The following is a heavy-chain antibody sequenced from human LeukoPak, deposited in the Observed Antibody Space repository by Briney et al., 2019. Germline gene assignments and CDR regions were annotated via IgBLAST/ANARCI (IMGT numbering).Heavy chain of an antibody. CDR1: GYSFTSYW. V-gene: IGHV5-51*01. D-gene: IGHD3-22*01. J-gene: IGHJ4*02. Sequence: ESLKISCKGSGYSFTSYWIGWVRQMPGKGLEWMGIIYPGDSDTRYSPSFQGQVTISADKSISTAYLQWSSLKASDTAMYYCARQAVTYYYDSSGYCYNDYWGQGTLVTVSS. CDR3: ARQAVTYYYDSSGYCYNDY. CDR2: IYPGDSDT.